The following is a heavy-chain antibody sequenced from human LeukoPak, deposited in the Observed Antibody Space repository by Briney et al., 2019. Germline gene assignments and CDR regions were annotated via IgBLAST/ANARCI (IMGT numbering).Heavy chain of an antibody. CDR3: ANIVVVPAAIAFDY. CDR2: ISYDGSNK. CDR1: GFTFSSYA. D-gene: IGHD2-2*01. V-gene: IGHV3-30-3*01. J-gene: IGHJ4*02. Sequence: PGGSLRLSCAASGFTFSSYAMHWVRQAPGKGLEWVAVISYDGSNKYYADSVKGRFTISRDNSKNTLYLQMNSLRAEDTAVYYCANIVVVPAAIAFDYWGQGTLVTVSS.